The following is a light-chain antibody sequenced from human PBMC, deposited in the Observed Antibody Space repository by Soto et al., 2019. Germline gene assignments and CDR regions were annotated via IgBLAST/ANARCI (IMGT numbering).Light chain of an antibody. Sequence: QSALTQPPSASGSPGQSVTISCTGTSSDVGGYNYVSWYQHHPGKAPKLMVSEVSKRPSGVPDRFSGSKSGNTASLTVSGLQAEDEPDYYCSSYAGNNNPYVFGTGTKVTVL. CDR3: SSYAGNNNPYV. V-gene: IGLV2-8*01. J-gene: IGLJ1*01. CDR1: SSDVGGYNY. CDR2: EVS.